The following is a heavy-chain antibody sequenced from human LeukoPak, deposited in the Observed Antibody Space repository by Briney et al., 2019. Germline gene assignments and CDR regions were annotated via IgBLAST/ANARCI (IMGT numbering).Heavy chain of an antibody. Sequence: GGSLRLSCAASGFTFSSYSMNWVRQAPGKGLEWVSSISSTSSYIYYADSVKGRFTISTDNAKNSLYLQMSSLRAEDTAVYYCATYRQVLLPFESWGQGTLVTVSS. D-gene: IGHD2-8*02. V-gene: IGHV3-21*01. J-gene: IGHJ4*02. CDR2: ISSTSSYI. CDR1: GFTFSSYS. CDR3: ATYRQVLLPFES.